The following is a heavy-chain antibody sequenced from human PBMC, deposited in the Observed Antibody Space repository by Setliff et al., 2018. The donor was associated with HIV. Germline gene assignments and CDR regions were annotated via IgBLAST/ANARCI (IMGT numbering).Heavy chain of an antibody. Sequence: LSCAASGFNFGSFAMTWVRQAPGKGLELVSAIYGDGSYTYYADSVKGRFTISRENSQSTVSLQMNSLRVDDTALYYCVKTYYGSGTHLRWYQFDNWGQGTLVTVSS. CDR2: IYGDGSYT. V-gene: IGHV3-23*03. D-gene: IGHD3-10*01. CDR3: VKTYYGSGTHLRWYQFDN. J-gene: IGHJ4*02. CDR1: GFNFGSFA.